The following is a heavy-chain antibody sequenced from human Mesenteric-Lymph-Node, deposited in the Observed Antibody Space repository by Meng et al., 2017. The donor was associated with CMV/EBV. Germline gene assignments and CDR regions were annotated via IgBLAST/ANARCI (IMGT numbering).Heavy chain of an antibody. V-gene: IGHV1-2*06. J-gene: IGHJ4*02. CDR2: INANSGGT. Sequence: VSCKASGYTFTDFYMHWVRQAPGQGLEWMGRINANSGGTDYAKKFKGRVAMTRDTSSSTAYMELSSLRSDDTALYYCARDNGYTFAFWGQGALVTVSS. D-gene: IGHD5-24*01. CDR1: GYTFTDFY. CDR3: ARDNGYTFAF.